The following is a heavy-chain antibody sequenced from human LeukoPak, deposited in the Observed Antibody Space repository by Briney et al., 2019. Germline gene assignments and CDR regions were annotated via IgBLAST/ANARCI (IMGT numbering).Heavy chain of an antibody. V-gene: IGHV1-2*02. CDR2: IHPNSGGT. D-gene: IGHD2-21*02. CDR1: GYTFTDYY. CDR3: VRDLVVTAILDFDY. Sequence: GASVKVSCKASGYTFTDYYMHWVRQAPGQGLEWMGWIHPNSGGTDYLQKFQGRVTMTRDTSISTAYMELNRLRSDDTAVYYCVRDLVVTAILDFDYWGQGPLVTVSS. J-gene: IGHJ4*02.